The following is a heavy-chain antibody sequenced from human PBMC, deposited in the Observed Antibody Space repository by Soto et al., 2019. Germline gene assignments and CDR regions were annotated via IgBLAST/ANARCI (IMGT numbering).Heavy chain of an antibody. Sequence: PGESLKISCKGSGYSFTSYWIGWVRQMPGKGLEWMGIIYPGDSDTRYSPSFQGQVTISADKSISTAYLQWSSLKASDTAMYYCARTGYDFWSGYSNGFDYWGQGTLVTAPQ. CDR3: ARTGYDFWSGYSNGFDY. J-gene: IGHJ4*02. CDR2: IYPGDSDT. CDR1: GYSFTSYW. D-gene: IGHD3-3*01. V-gene: IGHV5-51*01.